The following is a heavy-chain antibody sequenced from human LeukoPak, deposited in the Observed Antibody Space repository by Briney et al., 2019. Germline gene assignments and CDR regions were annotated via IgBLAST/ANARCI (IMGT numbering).Heavy chain of an antibody. CDR3: ARGEYSSSVNVDY. J-gene: IGHJ4*02. V-gene: IGHV3-74*01. CDR2: INNDGSST. Sequence: GGSLRLSCAASEFTFSTYWMHWVRQAPGKGLVWVSRINNDGSSTAYADSVKGRFTISRDNAKNTLYLQMNCLRVEDTAVYYFARGEYSSSVNVDYWGQGTLVADSS. CDR1: EFTFSTYW. D-gene: IGHD6-6*01.